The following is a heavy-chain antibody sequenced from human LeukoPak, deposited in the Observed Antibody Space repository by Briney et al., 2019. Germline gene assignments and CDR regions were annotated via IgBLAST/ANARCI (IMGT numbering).Heavy chain of an antibody. CDR3: ARGGGNDYRYNAFDI. V-gene: IGHV3-48*03. J-gene: IGHJ3*02. CDR1: GFTSSSHE. CDR2: ISSSGSSK. D-gene: IGHD4-11*01. Sequence: PGGSLRLSCPASGFTSSSHEMNCVRQPPGKGLECVSYISSSGSSKYYADSVKGRFTIPTDNAKNSLYLQMNSLRAEDTAVYYCARGGGNDYRYNAFDIWGQGTMVTVSS.